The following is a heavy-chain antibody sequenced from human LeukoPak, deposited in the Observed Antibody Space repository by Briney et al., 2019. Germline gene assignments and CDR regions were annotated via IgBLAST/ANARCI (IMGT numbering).Heavy chain of an antibody. V-gene: IGHV3-7*03. J-gene: IGHJ6*04. CDR2: IKQDGSEK. CDR1: GFTFSSYW. CDR3: ARKAYGLDV. Sequence: GGSLRLSCAPSGFTFSSYWMGWVRQAPGKGLEWVANIKQDGSEKYYVDSVKGRFTISRDNGKNSLYLQMNSLRAEDTAVYYCARKAYGLDVWGKGTTVTVSS.